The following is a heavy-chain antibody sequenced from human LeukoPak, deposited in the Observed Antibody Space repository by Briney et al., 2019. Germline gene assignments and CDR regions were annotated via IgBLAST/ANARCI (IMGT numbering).Heavy chain of an antibody. J-gene: IGHJ4*02. Sequence: SETLSLTCTVSGGSISSYYWSWIRQPPGKGLEWIGYIYYSGSTNYNPSLKSRVTMSVDTSKNQFSLKLSSVTAADTAVYYCARGIAAAGTTSSYYFDYWGQGTLVTVSS. V-gene: IGHV4-59*08. CDR3: ARGIAAAGTTSSYYFDY. CDR2: IYYSGST. CDR1: GGSISSYY. D-gene: IGHD6-13*01.